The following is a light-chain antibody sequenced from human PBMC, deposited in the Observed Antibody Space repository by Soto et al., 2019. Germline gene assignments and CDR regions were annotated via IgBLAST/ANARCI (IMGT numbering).Light chain of an antibody. V-gene: IGKV1-5*03. CDR2: KAS. J-gene: IGKJ1*01. Sequence: QMTQTTAALSGSVGDRVSITCPASQTISSWLAWYQQKPGKAPKLLIYKASTLKSGVPSRFSGSGSGTEFTLTISSLQPDDFATYYCQHYNSYSEAFGQGTRV. CDR1: QTISSW. CDR3: QHYNSYSEA.